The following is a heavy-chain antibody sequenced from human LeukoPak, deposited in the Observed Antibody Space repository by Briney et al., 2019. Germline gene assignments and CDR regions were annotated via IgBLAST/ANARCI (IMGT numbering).Heavy chain of an antibody. D-gene: IGHD1-26*01. V-gene: IGHV3-9*03. Sequence: GGSLRLSCAASGSTFDDYAMHWVRQAPGKGLEWVSGISWNSGSIGYADSVKGRFTISRDNAKNSLYLQMNSLRAEDMALYYCAKDTAWELRTIDAFDIWGQGTMVTVSS. CDR2: ISWNSGSI. CDR1: GSTFDDYA. J-gene: IGHJ3*02. CDR3: AKDTAWELRTIDAFDI.